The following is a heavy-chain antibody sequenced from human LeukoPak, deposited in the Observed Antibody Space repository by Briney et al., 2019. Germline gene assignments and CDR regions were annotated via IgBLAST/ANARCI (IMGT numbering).Heavy chain of an antibody. CDR3: ARGDDFSGDY. CDR1: GFTFSSYC. D-gene: IGHD5-24*01. Sequence: PGGSLRLSCTASGFTFSSYCMSWVRQTPGEGLEWVANIHPDGNEKYHVGSVKGRFTISRDNAKNSLYLQMNSPRVKDPAVFYCARGDDFSGDYWGQGNLVTVSS. J-gene: IGHJ4*02. CDR2: IHPDGNEK. V-gene: IGHV3-7*04.